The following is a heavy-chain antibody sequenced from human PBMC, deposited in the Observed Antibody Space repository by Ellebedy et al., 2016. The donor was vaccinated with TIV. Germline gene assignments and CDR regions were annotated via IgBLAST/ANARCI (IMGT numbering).Heavy chain of an antibody. D-gene: IGHD7-27*01. J-gene: IGHJ4*01. CDR2: ISRPDFT. CDR3: VRDIPNWALDY. Sequence: GGSLRLXXTDSAVSFSNNYMTWIRQVPGEGLEWVSYISRPDFTDYADSAKGRFTISRDNAKNSLYLYMSNLRDDDTAVYYCVRDIPNWALDYWGHGTLVTVSS. CDR1: AVSFSNNY. V-gene: IGHV3-11*06.